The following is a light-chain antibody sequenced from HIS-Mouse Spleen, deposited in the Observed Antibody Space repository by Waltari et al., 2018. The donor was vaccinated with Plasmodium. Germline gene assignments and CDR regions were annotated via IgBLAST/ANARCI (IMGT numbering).Light chain of an antibody. CDR3: QKYNNGPT. V-gene: IGKV3-15*01. Sequence: EIVMTQSPATLSVSPGEKATLPCRASQGVSSTLPRYQPNPGQAPRLLIYVASTRATGIPARFSGSGSGTQFTLTISSMQSEDFAVYYCQKYNNGPTFGQGTRLEIK. J-gene: IGKJ5*01. CDR2: VAS. CDR1: QGVSST.